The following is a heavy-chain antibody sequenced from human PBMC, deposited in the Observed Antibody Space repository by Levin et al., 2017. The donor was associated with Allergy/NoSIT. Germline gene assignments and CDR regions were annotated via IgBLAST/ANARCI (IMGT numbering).Heavy chain of an antibody. V-gene: IGHV3-30-3*01. CDR2: ISYDGSNK. D-gene: IGHD1-26*01. CDR3: ARDWHKIVGATPDAFDI. CDR1: GFTFSSYA. Sequence: GGSLRLSCAASGFTFSSYAMHWVRQAPGKGLEWVAVISYDGSNKYYADSVKGRFTISRDNSKNTLYLQMNSLRAEDTAVYYCARDWHKIVGATPDAFDIWGQGTMVTVSS. J-gene: IGHJ3*02.